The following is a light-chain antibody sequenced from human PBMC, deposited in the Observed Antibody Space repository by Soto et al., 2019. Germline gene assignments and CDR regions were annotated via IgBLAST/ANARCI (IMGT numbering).Light chain of an antibody. CDR3: QKRSNWQIT. J-gene: IGKJ5*01. V-gene: IGKV1-5*01. CDR2: DAS. Sequence: DIQMTQSPSTLSASVGDRVTITCRASQSISSWLAWYQQKPGKAPKLLIYDASSLESGVPSRFSGSGSGTEFTLTISSLQPDDFAVYYCQKRSNWQITCGQGTRLEIK. CDR1: QSISSW.